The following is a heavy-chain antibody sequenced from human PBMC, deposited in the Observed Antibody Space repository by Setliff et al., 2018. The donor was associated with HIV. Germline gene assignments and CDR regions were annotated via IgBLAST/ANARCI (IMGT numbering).Heavy chain of an antibody. D-gene: IGHD3-10*02. V-gene: IGHV3-7*03. Sequence: PGGSLRLSCAASGFTFSSYWMSWVRQAPGKGLEWVANIKQDGSEKYYVDSVKGRFTISRDNAKNTLYLQMDSLRTEDTAVYYCSADVPEVSSPIDYWGQGTLVTVSS. J-gene: IGHJ4*02. CDR2: IKQDGSEK. CDR3: SADVPEVSSPIDY. CDR1: GFTFSSYW.